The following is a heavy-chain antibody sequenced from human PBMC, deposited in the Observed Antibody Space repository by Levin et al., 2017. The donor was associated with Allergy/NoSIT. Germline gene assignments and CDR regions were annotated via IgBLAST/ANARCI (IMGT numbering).Heavy chain of an antibody. CDR1: GYTITSYF. V-gene: IGHV1-2*02. CDR2: INPNSGVT. CDR3: VRSEYKNFPFDF. Sequence: KPGGSLRLSCKASGYTITSYFIQWVRQAPGQGLEWMGWINPNSGVTEYGQKFQGRVTVTRDTSISTAYMELTRLRSDDTAVYYCVRSEYKNFPFDFWGQGTLVTVSS. J-gene: IGHJ4*02. D-gene: IGHD2/OR15-2a*01.